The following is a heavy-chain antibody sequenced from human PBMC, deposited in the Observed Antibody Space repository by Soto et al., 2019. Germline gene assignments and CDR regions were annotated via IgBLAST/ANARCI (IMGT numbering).Heavy chain of an antibody. CDR3: ARHPSDFWFDP. Sequence: QLQLQESGPGLVKPSETLSLTCTVSGGSISSSSYFWGWIRQPPGKGLEWIGSIYYSGSTYYNPSPKXRXTXSXHTSKTHFSLKLSSVTAADTAVYYCARHPSDFWFDPWGQGTLVTVSS. D-gene: IGHD2-21*02. V-gene: IGHV4-39*01. CDR1: GGSISSSSYF. CDR2: IYYSGST. J-gene: IGHJ5*02.